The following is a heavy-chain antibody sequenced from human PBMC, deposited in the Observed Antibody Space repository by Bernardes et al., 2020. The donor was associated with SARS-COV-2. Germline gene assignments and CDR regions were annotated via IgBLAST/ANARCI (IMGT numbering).Heavy chain of an antibody. D-gene: IGHD2-21*01. Sequence: GESLKISCEGSGYRFTSQWIGWVRQMPGRGLEWMGIINPGDSETRYSPSFQGQVTISVDKSINTAYLQWSSLKASDTAMYYCARSTIPRQFPHYYYYYMDVWGKGTTVTVSS. V-gene: IGHV5-51*01. CDR1: GYRFTSQW. J-gene: IGHJ6*03. CDR3: ARSTIPRQFPHYYYYYMDV. CDR2: INPGDSET.